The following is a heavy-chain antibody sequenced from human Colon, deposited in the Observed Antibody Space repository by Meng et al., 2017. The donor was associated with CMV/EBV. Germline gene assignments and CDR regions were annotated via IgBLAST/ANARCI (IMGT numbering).Heavy chain of an antibody. J-gene: IGHJ4*02. Sequence: SGPTLVKPTQTLTLTCTFSGFSLRTSGMRLNWIRQSPGKAPEWLARIDWNDDTFYSTSLETRLSISKDTSSNQVVLTMSNMDSADTATYYCARQYPSSTWYYFDYWGQGALVTVSS. CDR1: GFSLRTSGMR. V-gene: IGHV2-70D*14. D-gene: IGHD3-16*01. CDR3: ARQYPSSTWYYFDY. CDR2: IDWNDDT.